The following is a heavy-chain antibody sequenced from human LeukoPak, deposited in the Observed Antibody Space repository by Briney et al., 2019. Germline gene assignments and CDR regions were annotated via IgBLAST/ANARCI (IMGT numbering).Heavy chain of an antibody. Sequence: GRSLRLSCAASGFTFSSYAMHWVRQAPGKGLEWVAVISYDGSNKYYADSVKGRFTISRDNSKNTLYLQMNSLRAEDTAVYYCAKDLCSSTSCYTGQYYYYYGMDVWGQGTTVTVSS. D-gene: IGHD2-2*02. CDR3: AKDLCSSTSCYTGQYYYYYGMDV. V-gene: IGHV3-30*04. CDR2: ISYDGSNK. J-gene: IGHJ6*02. CDR1: GFTFSSYA.